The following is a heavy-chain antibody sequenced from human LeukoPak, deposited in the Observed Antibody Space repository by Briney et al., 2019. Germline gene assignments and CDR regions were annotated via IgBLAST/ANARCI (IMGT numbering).Heavy chain of an antibody. D-gene: IGHD2-2*01. Sequence: GESLRISCKGSGYSFTNYWIGWVRQMPGKGLEWMGIIYPGDSDIRNSPSFQGRVTISVDKSISTVYLQWSSLKASDTATYYCARDGPVPATADAFDFWGQGTMVTVSS. CDR2: IYPGDSDI. CDR3: ARDGPVPATADAFDF. J-gene: IGHJ3*01. CDR1: GYSFTNYW. V-gene: IGHV5-51*01.